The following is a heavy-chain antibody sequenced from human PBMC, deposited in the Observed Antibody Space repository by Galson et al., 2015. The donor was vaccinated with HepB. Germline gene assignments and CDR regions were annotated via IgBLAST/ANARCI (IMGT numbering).Heavy chain of an antibody. Sequence: SVKVSCKVSGYTLTELSMHWVRQAPGKGLEWMGGSDPEDGETIYAQKFQGRVTMTEDTSTDAAYMELSSLRSEDTAVYYCATLPAGSDAFDIWGQGTMVTVSS. V-gene: IGHV1-24*01. CDR3: ATLPAGSDAFDI. CDR2: SDPEDGET. CDR1: GYTLTELS. J-gene: IGHJ3*02. D-gene: IGHD3-10*01.